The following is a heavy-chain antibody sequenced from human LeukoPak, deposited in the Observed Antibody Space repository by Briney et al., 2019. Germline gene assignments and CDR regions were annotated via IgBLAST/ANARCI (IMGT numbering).Heavy chain of an antibody. V-gene: IGHV4-4*07. CDR1: GGSISSYY. CDR3: ARDSSSTFRYYYYYMDV. Sequence: PSETLSLTCTVSGGSISSYYWSWIRQPAGKGREGIGRIYTSGSTNYNPSLKSRVTMSVDTSKNQFSLKLSSVTAADTAVYYCARDSSSTFRYYYYYMDVWGKGTTVTVSS. CDR2: IYTSGST. J-gene: IGHJ6*03. D-gene: IGHD2-2*01.